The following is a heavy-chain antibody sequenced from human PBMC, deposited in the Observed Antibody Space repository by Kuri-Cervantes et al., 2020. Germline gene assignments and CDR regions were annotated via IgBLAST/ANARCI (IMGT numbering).Heavy chain of an antibody. J-gene: IGHJ5*02. CDR2: IYYSGST. D-gene: IGHD2-15*01. CDR3: ARVIVVVVAATP. CDR1: GGSISSYY. Sequence: SETLSLTCTVSGGSISSYYWSWIRQPPGKGLEWIGYIYYSGSTNYNPSLKSRVTISVDTSKNQFSLKLSSMTAADTAVYYCARVIVVVVAATPWGQGTLVTVSS. V-gene: IGHV4-59*12.